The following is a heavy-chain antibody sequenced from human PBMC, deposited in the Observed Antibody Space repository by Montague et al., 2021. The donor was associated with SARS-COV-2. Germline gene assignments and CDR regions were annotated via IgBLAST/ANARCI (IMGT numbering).Heavy chain of an antibody. J-gene: IGHJ3*02. CDR3: ARHSGRDTIFGVVIIPDAFDI. Sequence: SETLSLTCTVSGSSISSSSYYWGWIRQPPGKGLEWIGSIYYSGSTYYNPSLKSRVTISVDTPKNQFSLKLNSVTAADTAVYYCARHSGRDTIFGVVIIPDAFDIWGQGTMVTVSS. V-gene: IGHV4-39*01. D-gene: IGHD3-3*01. CDR1: GSSISSSSYY. CDR2: IYYSGST.